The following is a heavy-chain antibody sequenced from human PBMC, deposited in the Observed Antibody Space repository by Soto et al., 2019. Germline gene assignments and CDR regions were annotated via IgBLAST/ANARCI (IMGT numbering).Heavy chain of an antibody. Sequence: QVQLVQSGAEVKKPGSSVKVSCKASGGTFSSYAISWVRQAPGQGLEWMGGIIPIFGTANYAQKFQGRVTITADESTSTAYMELSSLRSEDPAVYYCARGQQVVSGYASHAFDIWGQGTMVNVSS. CDR1: GGTFSSYA. CDR2: IIPIFGTA. D-gene: IGHD5-12*01. V-gene: IGHV1-69*01. CDR3: ARGQQVVSGYASHAFDI. J-gene: IGHJ3*02.